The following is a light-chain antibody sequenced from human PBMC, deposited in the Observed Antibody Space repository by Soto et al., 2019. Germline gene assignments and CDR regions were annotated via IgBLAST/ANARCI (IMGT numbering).Light chain of an antibody. Sequence: QSALTQPASVSGSPGQSITISCTGTSSDVGAYNYVSWYQQHPGQAPKLIISEVSDRPSGVSNRFSGSKSGNTASLTISGLQAEDVADYFCTSYTTTNTLWVFGGGTKLTVL. CDR2: EVS. V-gene: IGLV2-14*01. CDR1: SSDVGAYNY. J-gene: IGLJ3*02. CDR3: TSYTTTNTLWV.